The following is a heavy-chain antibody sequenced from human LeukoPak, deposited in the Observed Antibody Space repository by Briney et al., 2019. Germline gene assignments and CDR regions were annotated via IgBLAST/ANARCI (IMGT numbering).Heavy chain of an antibody. CDR3: ARATSYYYAGRGADY. CDR2: INHSGST. D-gene: IGHD3-10*01. J-gene: IGHJ4*02. CDR1: GWSFSGYY. V-gene: IGHV4-34*01. Sequence: PSETLSLTCAVYGWSFSGYYWIWIRQPPGKGLEWIGEINHSGSTNYNPSLKSRVTISVDTSKSQFSLKLSSVTAADTAVYYCARATSYYYAGRGADYWGQGTLVTVSS.